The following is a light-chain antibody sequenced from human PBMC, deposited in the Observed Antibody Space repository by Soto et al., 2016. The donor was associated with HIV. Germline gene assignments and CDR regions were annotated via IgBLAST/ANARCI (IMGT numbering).Light chain of an antibody. CDR2: DDD. CDR3: QVWDISSDHWV. Sequence: SYGLTQPPSVSVAPGKTARITCGGNNIGIKSVHWYQQKPGQAPVMVVYDDDDRPSGIPERFSGANSGNTATLTISRVEAGDEADYYCQVWDISSDHWVFGGGTKADRP. CDR1: NIGIKS. V-gene: IGLV3-21*03. J-gene: IGLJ3*02.